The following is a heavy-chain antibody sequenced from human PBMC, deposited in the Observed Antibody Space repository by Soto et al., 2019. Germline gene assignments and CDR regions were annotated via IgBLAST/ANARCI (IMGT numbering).Heavy chain of an antibody. CDR3: ARTSYSSSWSHHDYYYYGMDG. CDR1: GYTFTSYG. CDR2: ISAYNGNT. J-gene: IGHJ6*02. V-gene: IGHV1-18*01. D-gene: IGHD6-13*01. Sequence: ASVKVSCKASGYTFTSYGISWVRQAPGQGLEWMGWISAYNGNTNYAQKLQGRVTMTTDTSTSTAYMELRSLRSDDTAVYYCARTSYSSSWSHHDYYYYGMDGWGQGTTVTVFS.